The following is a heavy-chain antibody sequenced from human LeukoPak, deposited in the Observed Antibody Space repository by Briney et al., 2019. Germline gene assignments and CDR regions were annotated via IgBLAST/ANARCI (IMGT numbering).Heavy chain of an antibody. CDR1: GFTFSSYE. J-gene: IGHJ4*01. V-gene: IGHV3-48*03. CDR2: ISSSGSTI. CDR3: VQEGFYFFDF. Sequence: GGSLRLSCAASGFTFSSYEMNWVRQAPGKGLEWVSYISSSGSTIYYADSVKGRFTIFRDNAKDSVYLQMNSLRAEDSATYYCVQEGFYFFDFWGQGTLVTVSS.